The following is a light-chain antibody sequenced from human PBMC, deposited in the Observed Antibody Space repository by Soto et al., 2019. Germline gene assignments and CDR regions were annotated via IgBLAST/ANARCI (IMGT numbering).Light chain of an antibody. Sequence: QSALTQPASVSGSPGQSITISCTGTSSDVGGYNHVSWYQQYPGKAPKVIIYELSNRPSGISNRFSGSKSGNTASLTISGLQAEXEADYYCSSYTSSSTLLYVFGTGTKVTVL. V-gene: IGLV2-14*01. CDR2: ELS. J-gene: IGLJ1*01. CDR3: SSYTSSSTLLYV. CDR1: SSDVGGYNH.